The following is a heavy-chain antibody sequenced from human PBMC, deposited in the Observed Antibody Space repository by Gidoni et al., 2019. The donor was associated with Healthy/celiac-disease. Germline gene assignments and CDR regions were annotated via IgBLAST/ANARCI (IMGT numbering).Heavy chain of an antibody. J-gene: IGHJ3*02. V-gene: IGHV4-39*01. D-gene: IGHD3-16*01. CDR2: IYYSGST. CDR3: ARLGPISFRVAFDI. CDR1: GGSIRSSSYY. Sequence: QLQLQESGPGLVKPSETLSLTCTVSGGSIRSSSYYWGWIRQPPGKGLEWIGSIYYSGSTYYNPSLKSRVTISVDTSKNQFSLKLSSVTAADTAVYYCARLGPISFRVAFDIWGQGTMVTVSS.